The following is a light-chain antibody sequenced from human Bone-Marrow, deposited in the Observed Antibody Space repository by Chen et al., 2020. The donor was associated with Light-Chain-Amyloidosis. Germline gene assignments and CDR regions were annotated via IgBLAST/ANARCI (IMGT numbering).Light chain of an antibody. CDR2: EVT. Sequence: QSALTQPASVSGSPGQSLTISCTGTSGDVGDDNHVSWYQQHPDKAPKLMIYEVTNRPSWVPDRFSGSKADNTASLTISGLQTEDEADYFCSSYTITNTLVFGSGTRVTVL. CDR3: SSYTITNTLV. V-gene: IGLV2-14*01. J-gene: IGLJ1*01. CDR1: SGDVGDDNH.